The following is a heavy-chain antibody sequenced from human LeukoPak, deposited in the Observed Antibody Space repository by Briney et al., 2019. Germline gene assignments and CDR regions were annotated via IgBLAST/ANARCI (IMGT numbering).Heavy chain of an antibody. CDR3: ARVRYCSGGTCETGAFDY. J-gene: IGHJ4*02. CDR1: GFTVSGDY. D-gene: IGHD2-15*01. Sequence: GGSLRLSCAASGFTVSGDYMTWVRQAPGKGLEWVSLIYRDGSTYYADSVRGRFTISSDISNNTLYLQMNSLRAEDTALYYCARVRYCSGGTCETGAFDYWGQGTLVTVSS. V-gene: IGHV3-66*01. CDR2: IYRDGST.